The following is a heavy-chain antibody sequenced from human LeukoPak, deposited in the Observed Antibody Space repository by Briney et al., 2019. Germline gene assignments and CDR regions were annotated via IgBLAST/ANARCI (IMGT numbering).Heavy chain of an antibody. CDR2: ISGSGGST. V-gene: IGHV3-23*01. D-gene: IGHD4-23*01. Sequence: PGGSLRLSCAASGVPFSSYAVSWLRQAPGKGLEWVSAISGSGGSTLYADSVKGRFTISRDNSKNTLYLQMNSLRAEDTAVYYCAKDSYGGNPGYFDYWGQGNLVTVSS. CDR1: GVPFSSYA. J-gene: IGHJ4*02. CDR3: AKDSYGGNPGYFDY.